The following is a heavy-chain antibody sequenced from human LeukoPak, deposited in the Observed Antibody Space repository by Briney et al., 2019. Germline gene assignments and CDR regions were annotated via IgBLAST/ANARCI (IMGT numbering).Heavy chain of an antibody. D-gene: IGHD6-13*01. V-gene: IGHV4-39*01. CDR3: ARGTAAAGTGGIDY. CDR2: IYYSGST. J-gene: IGHJ4*02. CDR1: GGSISSSSYY. Sequence: SETLSLTCTVSGGSISSSSYYWGWIRQPPGKGLEWIGSIYYSGSTYYNPPLKSRVTISVDTSKNQFSLKLSSVTAADTAVYYCARGTAAAGTGGIDYWGQGTLVTVSS.